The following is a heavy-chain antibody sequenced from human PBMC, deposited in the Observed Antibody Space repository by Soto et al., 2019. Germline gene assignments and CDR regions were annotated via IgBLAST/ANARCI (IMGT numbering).Heavy chain of an antibody. Sequence: QVQLVQSGAEVKKPGSSVKVSCKASGGTFSSYAISWLRQPPGQGLDGMGGTIPIFGTANYAQKFQGRVTITADESTSTAYMELSSLRSEDTAVYYCARRVGARLHFDYWGQGTLVTVSS. CDR2: TIPIFGTA. CDR3: ARRVGARLHFDY. CDR1: GGTFSSYA. J-gene: IGHJ4*02. V-gene: IGHV1-69*01. D-gene: IGHD1-26*01.